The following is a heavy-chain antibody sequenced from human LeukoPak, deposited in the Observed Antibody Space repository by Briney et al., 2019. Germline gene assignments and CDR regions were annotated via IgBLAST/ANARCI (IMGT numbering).Heavy chain of an antibody. Sequence: PSETLSLTCAVYGGSFSGYYWSWIRQPPGKGLEWGGEINHSGSTNYNPSLKSRVTISVDTSKNQFSLKLSSVTAADTAVYYCARGAVATINDYWGQGTLVTVSS. V-gene: IGHV4-34*01. D-gene: IGHD5-12*01. J-gene: IGHJ4*02. CDR3: ARGAVATINDY. CDR2: INHSGST. CDR1: GGSFSGYY.